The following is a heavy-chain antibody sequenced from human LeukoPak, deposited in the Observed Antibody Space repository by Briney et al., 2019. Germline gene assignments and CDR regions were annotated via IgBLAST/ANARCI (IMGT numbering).Heavy chain of an antibody. Sequence: SGPALVKPTQTLTLTCTFSGFSLSASGMRVSWIRQPPGKALEWLARIDWDDDKFYSTSLKTRLTISKDTSKNKVVPTMTNMDPVDTATYYCARMTGTAMVYYFDYWGQGTLVTVSS. D-gene: IGHD5-18*01. CDR1: GFSLSASGMR. J-gene: IGHJ4*02. V-gene: IGHV2-70*04. CDR3: ARMTGTAMVYYFDY. CDR2: IDWDDDK.